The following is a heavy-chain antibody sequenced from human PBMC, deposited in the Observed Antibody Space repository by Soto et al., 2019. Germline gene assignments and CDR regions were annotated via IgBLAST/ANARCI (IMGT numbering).Heavy chain of an antibody. J-gene: IGHJ5*02. CDR1: GFTVSSNY. Sequence: EVQLVESGGGLVQPGGSLRLSCAASGFTVSSNYMTWVRQAPGKGLEWVSLIYSGSSSYYADSVKGRFTISRDNSKNTLYLQMISLRTEDTAVYYCARGKWSVGATSSFAWFAPWGQGTQVTVSS. CDR3: ARGKWSVGATSSFAWFAP. D-gene: IGHD1-26*01. CDR2: IYSGSSS. V-gene: IGHV3-66*01.